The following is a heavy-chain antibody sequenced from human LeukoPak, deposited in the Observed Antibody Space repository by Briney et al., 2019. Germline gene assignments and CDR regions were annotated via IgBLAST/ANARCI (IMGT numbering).Heavy chain of an antibody. D-gene: IGHD2-2*01. CDR3: ARLPCGSTSCYGGFDY. J-gene: IGHJ4*02. Sequence: SGPGLVKPSETLSLTCTVSGGSLSSSSYYWGWIRQPPGKGLEWIGSIYYSGSTYYNPSLKSRVTISVDTSKNQFSLKLSSVTAADTAVYYCARLPCGSTSCYGGFDYWGQGTLVTVSS. CDR2: IYYSGST. V-gene: IGHV4-39*01. CDR1: GGSLSSSSYY.